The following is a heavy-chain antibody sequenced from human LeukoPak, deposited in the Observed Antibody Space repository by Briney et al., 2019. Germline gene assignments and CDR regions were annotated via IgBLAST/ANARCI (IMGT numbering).Heavy chain of an antibody. V-gene: IGHV3-11*06. CDR2: ISSSSSDT. CDR1: GFTFSDYY. J-gene: IGHJ1*01. D-gene: IGHD1-26*01. CDR3: ARVGATWYFQH. Sequence: PGGSLRLSCAASGFTFSDYYLTWIRQAPGKGLEWVAYISSSSSDTNYADSVRGRFTIFRDNANKSLYLQMNSLRDEDTAVYYCARVGATWYFQHWGQGALVTVSS.